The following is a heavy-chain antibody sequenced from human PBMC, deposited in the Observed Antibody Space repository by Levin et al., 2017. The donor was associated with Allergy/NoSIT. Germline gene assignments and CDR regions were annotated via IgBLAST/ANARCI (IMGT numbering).Heavy chain of an antibody. J-gene: IGHJ4*02. CDR2: IYYSGST. CDR1: GGSINNSSYY. CDR3: ARRGYYDSSGFFVDY. V-gene: IGHV4-39*01. Sequence: SETLSLTCTVSGGSINNSSYYWGWIRQPPGKGLEWIGSIYYSGSTHYNPSLKSRVTTSVDTYKNQFSLKMRSVTAADTAVYYCARRGYYDSSGFFVDYWGQGTVVTVSA. D-gene: IGHD3-22*01.